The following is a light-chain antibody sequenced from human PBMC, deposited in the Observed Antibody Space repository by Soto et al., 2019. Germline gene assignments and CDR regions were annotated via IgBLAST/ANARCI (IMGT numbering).Light chain of an antibody. CDR3: QQYNNWPPTFT. Sequence: EIVMTQSPATLSVSPGETVTLSCRASQSVSSNLAWYQQKPGQAPRLLIYAASTRATGIPARFSGSGSGTEFTLAISSLQSEDFAFYYCQQYNNWPPTFTFGQGTKLEIK. CDR1: QSVSSN. V-gene: IGKV3-15*01. CDR2: AAS. J-gene: IGKJ2*01.